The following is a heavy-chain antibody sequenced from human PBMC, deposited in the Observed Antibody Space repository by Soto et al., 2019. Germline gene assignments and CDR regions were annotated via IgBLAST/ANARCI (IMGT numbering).Heavy chain of an antibody. D-gene: IGHD3-3*01. Sequence: SETLSLTCTVSGGSISSYYWSWIRQPPGKGLEWIGYIYYSGSTNYNPSLKSRVTISVDTSKNQFSLKLSSVTAADTAVYYCARGAYYDFWSGYTPALNYYYYYGMGVWGQGTTVTVSS. V-gene: IGHV4-59*01. CDR3: ARGAYYDFWSGYTPALNYYYYYGMGV. CDR1: GGSISSYY. CDR2: IYYSGST. J-gene: IGHJ6*02.